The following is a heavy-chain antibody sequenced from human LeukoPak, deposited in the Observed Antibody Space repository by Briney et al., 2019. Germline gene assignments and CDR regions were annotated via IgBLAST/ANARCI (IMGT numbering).Heavy chain of an antibody. Sequence: GGSLRLSCAASGFTFSSYSMDWVRQAPGKGLEWVSYISSSSSPIYYADSVKGRFAISRDNAKNSLYLQMNSLRAEDTAVYYCARDRVSEGAFDIWGQGTMVTVSS. D-gene: IGHD6-13*01. CDR3: ARDRVSEGAFDI. V-gene: IGHV3-48*01. CDR1: GFTFSSYS. J-gene: IGHJ3*02. CDR2: ISSSSSPI.